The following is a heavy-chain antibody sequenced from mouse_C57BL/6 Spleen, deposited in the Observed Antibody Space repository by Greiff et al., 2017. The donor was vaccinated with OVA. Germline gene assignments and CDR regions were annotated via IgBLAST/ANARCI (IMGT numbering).Heavy chain of an antibody. V-gene: IGHV14-4*01. J-gene: IGHJ3*01. D-gene: IGHD1-1*01. Sequence: EVQLQQSGAELVRPGASVTLSCTASGFTIKDDYMHWVKQRPEQGLEWIGWIDPANGDTKYDSKFQGKATITAATSANTAYLQLSSLTSEDTAVYDCTKAAVEGFLAYWGQGTLVTVSA. CDR3: TKAAVEGFLAY. CDR2: IDPANGDT. CDR1: GFTIKDDY.